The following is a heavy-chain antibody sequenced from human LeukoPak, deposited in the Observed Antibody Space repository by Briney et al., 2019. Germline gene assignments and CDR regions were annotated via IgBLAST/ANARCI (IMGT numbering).Heavy chain of an antibody. D-gene: IGHD3-10*01. CDR1: GGSFSGYY. CDR2: INHSGSA. V-gene: IGHV4-34*01. CDR3: ARGEDYASGSYYFYFDS. J-gene: IGHJ4*02. Sequence: SETLSLTCAVYGGSFSGYYWSWIRQPPGKGLEWIGEINHSGSANYNPSLKSRVTISVDTSKNQFSLKVSSVTAADTAVYYCARGEDYASGSYYFYFDSWGQGTPVTLSS.